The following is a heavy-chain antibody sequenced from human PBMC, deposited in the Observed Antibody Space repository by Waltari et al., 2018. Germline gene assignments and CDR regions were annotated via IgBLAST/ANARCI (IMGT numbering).Heavy chain of an antibody. V-gene: IGHV3-30-3*01. J-gene: IGHJ4*02. Sequence: QVQLVESGGGVVQPGRSLRLSCAASGFTFSSYARHWVSQDPGKWLEWVAVISYDGSNKYYAYSVKGRFTISRDNSKNTLYLQMNSLRAEDTAVYYCARDLAAAGTSGCLDYWGQGTLVTVSS. D-gene: IGHD6-13*01. CDR2: ISYDGSNK. CDR3: ARDLAAAGTSGCLDY. CDR1: GFTFSSYA.